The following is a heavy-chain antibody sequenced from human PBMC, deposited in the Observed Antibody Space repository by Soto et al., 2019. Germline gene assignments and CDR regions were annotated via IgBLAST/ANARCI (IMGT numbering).Heavy chain of an antibody. Sequence: GGSLRLSCAASGFTFSSYTMNWVRQAPGKGLEWVSSISSSSSYIYYADSVKGRFTISRDNAKNSLYLQMNSLRAEDTAVYYCAREQQLGSDDAFDIWGQGTMVTVSS. J-gene: IGHJ3*02. V-gene: IGHV3-21*01. CDR2: ISSSSSYI. CDR1: GFTFSSYT. CDR3: AREQQLGSDDAFDI. D-gene: IGHD6-13*01.